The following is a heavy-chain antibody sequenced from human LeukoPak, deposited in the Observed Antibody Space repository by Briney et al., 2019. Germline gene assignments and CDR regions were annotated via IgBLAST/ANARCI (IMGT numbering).Heavy chain of an antibody. CDR3: ARGAAQVVAFDI. CDR1: GGSFSGYY. V-gene: IGHV4-34*01. J-gene: IGHJ3*02. D-gene: IGHD2-15*01. Sequence: SETLSLTCAVYGGSFSGYYWSWIRQPPGKGLEWIGEINHSGSTNYNPSLKSRVTISVDMSKNQFSLKLSSVTAAETAVYYCARGAAQVVAFDIWGQGKMVTVSS. CDR2: INHSGST.